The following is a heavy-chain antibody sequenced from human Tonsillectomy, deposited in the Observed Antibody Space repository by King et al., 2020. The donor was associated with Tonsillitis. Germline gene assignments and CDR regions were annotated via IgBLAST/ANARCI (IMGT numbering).Heavy chain of an antibody. CDR2: IDWDDDK. V-gene: IGHV2-70*11. D-gene: IGHD4-17*01. J-gene: IGHJ6*03. Sequence: TLKESGPALVKPTQTLTLTCTFSGFSLSTSGMCVSWVRQPPGKALEWLARIDWDDDKYYSTSLKTRLTISKDTSKNQVVLTMTNMDPVDTATYYCARIGMDYGDYGHYYYYMDVWGQGTTVTVSS. CDR3: ARIGMDYGDYGHYYYYMDV. CDR1: GFSLSTSGMC.